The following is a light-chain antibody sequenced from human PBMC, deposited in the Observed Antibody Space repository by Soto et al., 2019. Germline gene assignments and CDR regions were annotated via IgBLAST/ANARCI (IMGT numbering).Light chain of an antibody. J-gene: IGKJ4*01. V-gene: IGKV3-20*01. Sequence: EIVLTQSPGTLSLSPGERATLSCRASQSVSSSYLAWYQQKPGQAPMLLIYAASTRATGIPYRFSGSGSGTDFTLTISRLQPEDFAVYYCQQYGSSPLTFGGGTKVEIK. CDR3: QQYGSSPLT. CDR2: AAS. CDR1: QSVSSSY.